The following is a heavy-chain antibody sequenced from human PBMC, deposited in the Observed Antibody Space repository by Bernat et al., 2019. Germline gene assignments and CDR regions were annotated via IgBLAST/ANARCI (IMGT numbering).Heavy chain of an antibody. CDR2: ITGSGGIT. CDR1: GFTFSSYA. D-gene: IGHD3-22*01. CDR3: AKGLILIVVDNY. V-gene: IGHV3-23*01. Sequence: EVHLLESGGGLVQPGGSLRLSCAASGFTFSSYAMSWVRQAPGMGLEWVSTITGSGGITYYADSVKGRFTISRDNSKNTLYLQMHSLGAEDTAVYYCAKGLILIVVDNYWGQGTLVTVSS. J-gene: IGHJ4*02.